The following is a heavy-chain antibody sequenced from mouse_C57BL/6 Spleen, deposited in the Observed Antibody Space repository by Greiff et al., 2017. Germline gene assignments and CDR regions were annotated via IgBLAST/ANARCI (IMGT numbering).Heavy chain of an antibody. CDR1: GFTFSSYT. J-gene: IGHJ4*01. V-gene: IGHV5-9*01. Sequence: EVQLVESGGGLVKPGGSLKLSCAASGFTFSSYTMSWIRQTPEKRLEWVATISGGGGNTYYPDSVKGRFTISRDNAKNTLYLQMSSLRSEDTALYYCARHEGGAMDYWGQGTSVTVSS. CDR3: ARHEGGAMDY. CDR2: ISGGGGNT.